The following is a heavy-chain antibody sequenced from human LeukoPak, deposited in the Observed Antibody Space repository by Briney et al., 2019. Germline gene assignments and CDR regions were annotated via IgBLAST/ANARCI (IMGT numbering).Heavy chain of an antibody. V-gene: IGHV3-23*01. CDR3: AKDFYAITMIVVGPFGAFDI. CDR1: GFTFSSYA. D-gene: IGHD3-22*01. CDR2: ISGSGGST. Sequence: PGGSLRLSCAASGFTFSSYAMSWVRQAPGKGLEWVSAISGSGGSTYYADSVKGRVTISRDNSKNTLYLQMNSLRAEDTAVYYCAKDFYAITMIVVGPFGAFDIWGQGTMVTVSS. J-gene: IGHJ3*02.